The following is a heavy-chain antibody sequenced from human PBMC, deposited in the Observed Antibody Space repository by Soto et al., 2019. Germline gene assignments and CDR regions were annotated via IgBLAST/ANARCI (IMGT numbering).Heavy chain of an antibody. CDR1: GFTFSSYA. J-gene: IGHJ4*02. D-gene: IGHD3-10*01. CDR3: VKVVGYGAGSYLYY. CDR2: ISGSAGST. Sequence: EEQLLESGGGLAQPGGSLRLSCAASGFTFSSYAINWVRQAPGKGLEWVSGISGSAGSTYYADSVKGRFTISRDNSKNTLYLEMNTLKAEDTAIYYCVKVVGYGAGSYLYYWGQGTLVTVSS. V-gene: IGHV3-23*01.